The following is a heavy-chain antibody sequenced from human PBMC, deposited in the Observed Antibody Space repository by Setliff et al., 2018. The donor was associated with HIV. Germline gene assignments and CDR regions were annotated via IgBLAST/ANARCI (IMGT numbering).Heavy chain of an antibody. CDR2: IYASDNSGST. Sequence: PSETLSLTCTVSGDSITTGVYYWSWIRQPAGQGLEWIGHIYASDNSGSTSYNPSLNSRAAISVDTSRNQFFLTLTSVTAADTAVFYCVRHAGSAWSFLDFWGQGALVTVSS. CDR1: GDSITTGVYY. CDR3: VRHAGSAWSFLDF. V-gene: IGHV4-61*09. D-gene: IGHD6-19*01. J-gene: IGHJ4*02.